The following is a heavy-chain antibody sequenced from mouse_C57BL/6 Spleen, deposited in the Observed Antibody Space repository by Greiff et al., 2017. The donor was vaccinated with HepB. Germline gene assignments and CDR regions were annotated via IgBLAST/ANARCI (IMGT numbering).Heavy chain of an antibody. J-gene: IGHJ1*03. CDR3: ARGLSNWGYFDD. V-gene: IGHV1-80*01. CDR1: GYAFSSYW. Sequence: QVQLQQSGAELVKPGASVKISCKASGYAFSSYWMNWVKQRPGKGLEWIGQIYPGDGDTNSNGKFKGKATLTADKSSSTAYMQLRSLTSEDSAVYFCARGLSNWGYFDDWGTGTTVTVSS. D-gene: IGHD4-1*01. CDR2: IYPGDGDT.